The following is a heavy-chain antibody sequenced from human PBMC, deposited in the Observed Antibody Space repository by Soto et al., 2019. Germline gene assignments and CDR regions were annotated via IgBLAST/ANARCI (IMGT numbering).Heavy chain of an antibody. CDR2: IYYGGST. D-gene: IGHD3-3*01. J-gene: IGHJ5*02. CDR1: GGSISSGDNY. V-gene: IGHV4-31*03. CDR3: ARWWSGSRQGFDP. Sequence: QVKLREPGPGLVKPSQTLSLTCTVPGGSISSGDNYWGWIRQTPGKGLEWIGYIYYGGSTYYNPSLKSRVTISVDTSKNQFSLKLSSVTAADTAVYYCARWWSGSRQGFDPWGQGTLVTVSS.